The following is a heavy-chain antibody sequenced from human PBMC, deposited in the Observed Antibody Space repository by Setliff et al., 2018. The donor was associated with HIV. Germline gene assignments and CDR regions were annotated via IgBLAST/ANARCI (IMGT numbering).Heavy chain of an antibody. V-gene: IGHV1-18*01. D-gene: IGHD3-3*02. CDR3: ARDAWVEFLEWTFYGMDV. Sequence: ASVKVSCKASGYTFTSYGISWVRQAPGQGLVWMGWISAYNGDTKYAQKVQGRVTLTTDTSSSTVYMELRSLGSDDTAVYYCARDAWVEFLEWTFYGMDVWGQGTTVTVSS. CDR1: GYTFTSYG. J-gene: IGHJ6*02. CDR2: ISAYNGDT.